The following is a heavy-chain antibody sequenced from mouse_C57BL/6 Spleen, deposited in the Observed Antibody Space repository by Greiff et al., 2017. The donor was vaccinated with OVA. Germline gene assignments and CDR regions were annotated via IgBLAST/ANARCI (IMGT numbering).Heavy chain of an antibody. V-gene: IGHV5-4*03. CDR3: ARHYERNYGNYAMDY. D-gene: IGHD1-1*01. CDR2: ISAGGSYT. CDR1: GFTFSSYA. Sequence: EVKLQESGGGLVKPGGSLKLSCAASGFTFSSYAMSWVRQTPEKRLEWVATISAGGSYTYYPDNVKGRFTLSRDNAKNNLYLQMSHLKSEDTAMDYCARHYERNYGNYAMDYWGQGTSVTVSS. J-gene: IGHJ4*01.